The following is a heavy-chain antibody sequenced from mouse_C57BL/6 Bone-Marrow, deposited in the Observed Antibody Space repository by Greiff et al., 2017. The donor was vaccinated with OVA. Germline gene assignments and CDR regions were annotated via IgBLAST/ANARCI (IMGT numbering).Heavy chain of an antibody. CDR2: IHPNSGST. CDR3: AKLGQAWFAY. Sequence: QVQLQQSGAELVKPGASVKLSCKASGYTFTSYWMHWVKQRPGPGLEWIGMIHPNSGSTNYNEKFKSKATLTVDKSSSTAYMQLSSLTSEDSAVYYCAKLGQAWFAYWGQGTLVTVSA. V-gene: IGHV1-64*01. CDR1: GYTFTSYW. J-gene: IGHJ3*01. D-gene: IGHD4-1*01.